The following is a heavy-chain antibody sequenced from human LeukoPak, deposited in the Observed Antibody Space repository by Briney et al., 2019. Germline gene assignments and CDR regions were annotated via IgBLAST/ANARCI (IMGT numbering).Heavy chain of an antibody. J-gene: IGHJ5*02. V-gene: IGHV3-30*18. CDR2: ISYDGSNK. D-gene: IGHD3-10*02. CDR1: GFTFSDYY. CDR3: AKDQRARITIFVSGFDP. Sequence: PGGSLRLSCAASGFTFSDYYMSWIRQAPGKGLEWVAVISYDGSNKYYADSVKGRFTISRDNSKNTLYLQMNSLRAEDTAVYYCAKDQRARITIFVSGFDPWGQGTLVTVSS.